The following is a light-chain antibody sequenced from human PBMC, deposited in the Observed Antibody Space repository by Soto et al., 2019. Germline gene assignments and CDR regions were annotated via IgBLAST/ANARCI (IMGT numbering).Light chain of an antibody. CDR2: SNN. J-gene: IGLJ2*01. Sequence: QSVLTQPPSTSGTPGQRVTMSCSGSNSNIGSNTVYWYQQLPGTAPKLLINSNNQRPAGVPGRFSGSKSGTSASLAISGLQSEDEADYYCASLDDDWSGLVVFGRGTKLTLL. CDR1: NSNIGSNT. CDR3: ASLDDDWSGLVV. V-gene: IGLV1-44*01.